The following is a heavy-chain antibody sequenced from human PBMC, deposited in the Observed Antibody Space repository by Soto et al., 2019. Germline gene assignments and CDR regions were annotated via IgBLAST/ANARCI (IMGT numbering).Heavy chain of an antibody. CDR3: ARDETHFDY. Sequence: QVQLVESGGGVVQPGRSLSLSCVASGFTFSSYGMHWARQAPGKGLEWVAVIWYDGSNKYYADSVKGRFTISRDNSKKTVYLQMNSLRAEDTAVYYCARDETHFDYWGQGTLVTVSS. CDR2: IWYDGSNK. V-gene: IGHV3-33*01. CDR1: GFTFSSYG. J-gene: IGHJ4*02.